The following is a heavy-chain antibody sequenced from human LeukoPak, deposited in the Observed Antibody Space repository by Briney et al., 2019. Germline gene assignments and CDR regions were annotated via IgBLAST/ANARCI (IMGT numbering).Heavy chain of an antibody. CDR1: GFTVSSNS. Sequence: GGSLRLSCTVSGFTVSSNSMSWVRQAPGKGLEWVSFIYSGGNTHYSDSVKGRFTNSRDNSKNTLYLQMNSLRADDTAVYYCARRAGEYSHPYDYWGQGTLVTVSS. CDR3: ARRAGEYSHPYDY. J-gene: IGHJ4*02. D-gene: IGHD4-17*01. CDR2: IYSGGNT. V-gene: IGHV3-53*01.